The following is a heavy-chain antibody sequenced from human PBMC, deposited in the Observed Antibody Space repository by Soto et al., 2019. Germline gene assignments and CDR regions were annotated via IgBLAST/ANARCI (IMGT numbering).Heavy chain of an antibody. CDR3: ARGGQGRLVGNWFDP. D-gene: IGHD2-8*02. V-gene: IGHV1-69*12. CDR1: GGTFSSYA. CDR2: IIPIFGTA. Sequence: QVQLVQSGAEVKKPGSSVKVSCKASGGTFSSYAISWVRQAPGQGLEWMGGIIPIFGTANYAQKFQGRVTITADEYTSTAYMELSSLRSEDSALYYCARGGQGRLVGNWFDPWGQGTLVTVYS. J-gene: IGHJ5*02.